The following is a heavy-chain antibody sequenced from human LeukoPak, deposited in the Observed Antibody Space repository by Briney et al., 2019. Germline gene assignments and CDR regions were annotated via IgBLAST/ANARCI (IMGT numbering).Heavy chain of an antibody. CDR3: ARDPWNDVTTFDY. Sequence: GGSLRLSCAASGFTFSSYSMNWVRQAPGKGLEWVSSISSSSSYIYYADSVKGRFTISRDNAKNSLYLQMNSLRAEDTAVYYCARDPWNDVTTFDYWGQGTLVTVSS. D-gene: IGHD1-1*01. V-gene: IGHV3-21*01. CDR1: GFTFSSYS. J-gene: IGHJ4*02. CDR2: ISSSSSYI.